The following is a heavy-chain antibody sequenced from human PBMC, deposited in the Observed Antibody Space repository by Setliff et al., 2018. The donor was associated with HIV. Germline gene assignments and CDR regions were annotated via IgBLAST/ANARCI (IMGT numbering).Heavy chain of an antibody. CDR1: GYSISSGYY. J-gene: IGHJ4*01. V-gene: IGHV4-38-2*02. D-gene: IGHD5-12*01. CDR3: ARDARWLQFPYFDY. Sequence: ASETLSLTCAVSGYSISSGYYWGWIRQPPGKGLEWIGSIYHSGSTYYNPSLKSRVTISVDRSQNHFSLKLSSVTAADTAVYYCARDARWLQFPYFDYWGQGTLVTVSS. CDR2: IYHSGST.